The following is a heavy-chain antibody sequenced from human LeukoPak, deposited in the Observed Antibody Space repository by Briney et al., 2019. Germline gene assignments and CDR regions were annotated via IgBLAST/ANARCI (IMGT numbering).Heavy chain of an antibody. CDR1: GFTFSSYG. D-gene: IGHD1-20*01. Sequence: GRSLRLSCAASGFTFSSYGMHWVRQAPGKGLEWVAVIWYDGSNKYYADSVNGRFTISRDNSKNTLYLQMNSLRAEDTAVYYCARRGTWLYNWNYQYYMDVWGKGTTVTVSS. CDR2: IWYDGSNK. CDR3: ARRGTWLYNWNYQYYMDV. V-gene: IGHV3-33*01. J-gene: IGHJ6*03.